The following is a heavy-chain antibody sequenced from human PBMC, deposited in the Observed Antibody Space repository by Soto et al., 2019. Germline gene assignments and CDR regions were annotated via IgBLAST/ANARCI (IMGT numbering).Heavy chain of an antibody. Sequence: SETLSLTCTVSGGSISSYYWSWIRQPPGKGLEWIGYIYYSGSTNYNPSLKSRVTISVDTSKNQFSLKLSSVTAADTAVYYCARRVGSGTTVVYYYYYYMDVWGKGTTVTAP. CDR1: GGSISSYY. J-gene: IGHJ6*03. CDR2: IYYSGST. CDR3: ARRVGSGTTVVYYYYYYMDV. V-gene: IGHV4-59*01. D-gene: IGHD1-1*01.